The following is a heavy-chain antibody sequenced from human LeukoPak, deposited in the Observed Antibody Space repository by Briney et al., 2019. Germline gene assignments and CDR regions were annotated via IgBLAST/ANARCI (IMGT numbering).Heavy chain of an antibody. J-gene: IGHJ3*02. CDR1: GFTVSSNY. D-gene: IGHD3-10*01. Sequence: PGGSLRLSCAASGFTVSSNYMSWVRQAPGKGLEWVSVIYSGGSTYYADSVKGRFTISRDNSKNTLYPQMNSLRAEDTAVYYCARDPRGSLFDAFDIWGQGTMVTVSS. CDR3: ARDPRGSLFDAFDI. CDR2: IYSGGST. V-gene: IGHV3-53*01.